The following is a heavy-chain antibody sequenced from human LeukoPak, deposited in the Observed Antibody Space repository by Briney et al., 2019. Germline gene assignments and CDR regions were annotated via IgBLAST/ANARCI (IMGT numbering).Heavy chain of an antibody. D-gene: IGHD3-10*01. CDR1: GFTFSSYA. CDR2: ISGSGGST. Sequence: GGSLRLSCAASGFTFSSYAMSWVRQAPGKGLEWVSAISGSGGSTYYADSVKGRFTISRDNSKNTLYLQMNSLRAEDTAVYYCAKGREMSRITMVRGVPDAFDIWGQGTMVTVSS. V-gene: IGHV3-23*01. J-gene: IGHJ3*02. CDR3: AKGREMSRITMVRGVPDAFDI.